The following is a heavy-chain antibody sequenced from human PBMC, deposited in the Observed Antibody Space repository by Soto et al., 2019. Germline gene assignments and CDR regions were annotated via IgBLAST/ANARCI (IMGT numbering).Heavy chain of an antibody. J-gene: IGHJ4*02. CDR2: ISGSGGST. CDR3: RGVGWYVDVSTEGGFDY. D-gene: IGHD6-19*01. V-gene: IGHV3-23*01. CDR1: GFTFSSYA. Sequence: EVQLLESGGGLVQPGGSLRLSCAASGFTFSSYAMSWVRQAPGKGLEWVSAISGSGGSTYYADSVKGRFTISRDNSKNTLYLQMTSLRAEDTAVYYCRGVGWYVDVSTEGGFDYWGQGTLVTVSS.